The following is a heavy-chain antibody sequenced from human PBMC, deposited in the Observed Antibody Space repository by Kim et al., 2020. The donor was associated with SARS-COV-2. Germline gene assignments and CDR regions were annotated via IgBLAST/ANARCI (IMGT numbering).Heavy chain of an antibody. D-gene: IGHD4-4*01. V-gene: IGHV5-51*01. CDR3: AMTQKVTFDFDY. J-gene: IGHJ4*02. Sequence: YSPSFQGQVSIAADKSISTAYLQWSSLKASDTAMYYCAMTQKVTFDFDYWGQGTLVTVSS.